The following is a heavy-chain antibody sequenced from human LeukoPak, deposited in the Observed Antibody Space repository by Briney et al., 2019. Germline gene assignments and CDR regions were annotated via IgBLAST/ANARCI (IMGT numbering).Heavy chain of an antibody. V-gene: IGHV3-23*01. CDR2: ISGSGGST. D-gene: IGHD3-3*01. CDR3: AKVSDFWCGFHYYYYMGV. CDR1: GFTFSSYA. Sequence: GGSLRLSCAASGFTFSSYAMSWVRQAPGEGLEWVSAISGSGGSTYYADSVKGRFTISRDNSKNTLYLQMNSLRAEDTAVYYCAKVSDFWCGFHYYYYMGVWGKGSTVTVSS. J-gene: IGHJ6*03.